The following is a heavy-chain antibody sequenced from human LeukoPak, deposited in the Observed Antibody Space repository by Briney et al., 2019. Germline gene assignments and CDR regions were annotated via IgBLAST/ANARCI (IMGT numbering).Heavy chain of an antibody. J-gene: IGHJ5*02. D-gene: IGHD3-10*01. CDR2: ISGSGGST. Sequence: PGGSLRLSCASSGFTFSSYAMSWVRQAPGKGLEWASAISGSGGSTYYADSVKGRFTISRDNSKNTLYLQMNSLRAEDTAVYYCAKDRVVRRMGMVWFDPWGQGTLVTVSS. V-gene: IGHV3-23*01. CDR1: GFTFSSYA. CDR3: AKDRVVRRMGMVWFDP.